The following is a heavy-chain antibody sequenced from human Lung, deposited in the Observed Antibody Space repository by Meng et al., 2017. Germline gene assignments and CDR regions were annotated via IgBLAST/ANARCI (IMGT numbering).Heavy chain of an antibody. V-gene: IGHV4-39*01. J-gene: IGHJ5*02. CDR2: IGHSGFT. CDR1: GGSNSTSGSY. Sequence: PRPQGPGQGLVQPSEVTSLSGSVSGGSNSTSGSYWGWNRQPPGKGLEWIGGIGHSGFTYYTPSLKSRVAVSLDTSKSQFSLMLTSVTAADTAVYYCVRSSAWVRTGFDPWGQGTLVTVSS. D-gene: IGHD6-19*01. CDR3: VRSSAWVRTGFDP.